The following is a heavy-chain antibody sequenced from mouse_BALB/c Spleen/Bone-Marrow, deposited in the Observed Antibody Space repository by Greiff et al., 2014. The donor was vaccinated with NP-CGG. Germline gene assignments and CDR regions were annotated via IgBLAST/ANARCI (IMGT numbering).Heavy chain of an antibody. CDR3: ARIYYYGRDY. CDR1: GYTFTNYW. J-gene: IGHJ2*01. V-gene: IGHV1-7*01. CDR2: INPSTGYT. Sequence: VQLQQSGAELAKPGASVKMSCKASGYTFTNYWMHWVKQGPGQGLEWIGYINPSTGYTEYNQKFKDKATLTADKSSSTAYMQLSSLTSEDSAVYYCARIYYYGRDYWGQGTTLTVSS. D-gene: IGHD1-1*01.